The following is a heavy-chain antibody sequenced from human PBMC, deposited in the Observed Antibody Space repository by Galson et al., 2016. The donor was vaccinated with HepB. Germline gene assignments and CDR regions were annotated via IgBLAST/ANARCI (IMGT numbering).Heavy chain of an antibody. Sequence: SVKVSCKASGYTFTSYFIHWVRQAPGQGLEWMGVINPSGGGISYAQKFQGRVNVTRDTSTTTVYMELSTLRPEDTAVYYCARIHGGSDFQLWGQGTLVTVSS. CDR3: ARIHGGSDFQL. V-gene: IGHV1-46*01. D-gene: IGHD1-26*01. J-gene: IGHJ1*01. CDR2: INPSGGGI. CDR1: GYTFTSYF.